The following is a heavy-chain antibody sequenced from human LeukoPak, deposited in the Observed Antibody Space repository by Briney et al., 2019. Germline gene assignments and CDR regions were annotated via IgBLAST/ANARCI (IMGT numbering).Heavy chain of an antibody. CDR1: RGTFSRYA. CDR2: IIPIFGTA. Sequence: ASVNDSCKASRGTFSRYAISWVRQAPGQGLEWKGGIIPIFGTANSAQKFQGRVTITADESTSTAYMELSSLRSEDTAVYYCAREYLETSPSAFDIWDQGTMVTVSS. D-gene: IGHD1-1*01. J-gene: IGHJ3*02. CDR3: AREYLETSPSAFDI. V-gene: IGHV1-69*13.